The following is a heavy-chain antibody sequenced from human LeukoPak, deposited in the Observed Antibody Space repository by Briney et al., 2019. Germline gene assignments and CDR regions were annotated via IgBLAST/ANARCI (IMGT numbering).Heavy chain of an antibody. J-gene: IGHJ4*02. CDR3: AREPNSSGWYFVY. V-gene: IGHV4-59*12. D-gene: IGHD6-19*01. Sequence: SETLSLTCTVSGGSISSYYWSWIRQPPGKGLEWIGYIYYSGSTNYNPSHKSRVTISVQTSKNQFSLKLSSVTAADTAVYYCAREPNSSGWYFVYWGQGTLVTVSS. CDR1: GGSISSYY. CDR2: IYYSGST.